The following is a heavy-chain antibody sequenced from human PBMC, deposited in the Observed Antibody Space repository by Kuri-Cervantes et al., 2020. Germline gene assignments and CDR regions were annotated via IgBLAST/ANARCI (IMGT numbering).Heavy chain of an antibody. V-gene: IGHV3-7*01. CDR3: ARDSPSGWYQVDAFDI. D-gene: IGHD6-19*01. J-gene: IGHJ3*02. CDR1: GFIFTDFR. Sequence: GESLKISCSASGFIFTDFRMSWVRQAPGKGPEWVANIKQDGSEKYYVDSVKGRFAISRDNAKNSLYLQMNSLRAEDTAVYYCARDSPSGWYQVDAFDIWGQGTMVTVSS. CDR2: IKQDGSEK.